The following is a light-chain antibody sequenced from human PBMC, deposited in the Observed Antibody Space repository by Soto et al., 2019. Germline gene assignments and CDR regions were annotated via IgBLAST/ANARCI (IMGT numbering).Light chain of an antibody. CDR2: AAS. J-gene: IGKJ1*01. V-gene: IGKV1-6*01. CDR3: LKYSKYPRT. Sequence: AIQMTQSPSSLSASVGDRVTITCRASQGIRNDLGWYQQKPGKAPKLLIYAASSLHSGVPSRFSSSGSGTDFTLTISSLQPEDVATYYCLKYSKYPRTCGQGTNVEIK. CDR1: QGIRND.